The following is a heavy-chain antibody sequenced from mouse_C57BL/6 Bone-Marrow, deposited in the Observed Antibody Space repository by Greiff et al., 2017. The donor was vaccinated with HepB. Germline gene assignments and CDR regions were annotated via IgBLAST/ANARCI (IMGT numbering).Heavy chain of an antibody. J-gene: IGHJ3*01. D-gene: IGHD1-1*01. CDR1: EYEFPSHD. CDR2: INSDGGST. Sequence: DVKLVESGGGLVQPGESLKLSYESNEYEFPSHDMSWVRKTPEKRLELVAAINSDGGSTYYPDTMERRFIISRDNTKKTLYLQMSSLRSEDTALYYCARQNGSSYGFAYWGQGTLVTVSA. V-gene: IGHV5-2*01. CDR3: ARQNGSSYGFAY.